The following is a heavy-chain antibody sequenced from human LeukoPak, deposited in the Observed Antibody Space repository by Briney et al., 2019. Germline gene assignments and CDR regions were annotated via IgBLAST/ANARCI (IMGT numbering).Heavy chain of an antibody. CDR3: ARRTTGYTNWFDP. J-gene: IGHJ5*02. Sequence: SETLSLTCTVSGDSISSSTYYWDWIRQPPGRDLEWIGTIYYSGRTYYNPFLKSRVTISVDTSKNQFSLKLNSVTATDTAVYYCARRTTGYTNWFDPWGQGTLVTVSS. V-gene: IGHV4-39*01. CDR1: GDSISSSTYY. CDR2: IYYSGRT. D-gene: IGHD3-9*01.